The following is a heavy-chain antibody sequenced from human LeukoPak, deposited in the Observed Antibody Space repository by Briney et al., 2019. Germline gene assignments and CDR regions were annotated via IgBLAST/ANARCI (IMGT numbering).Heavy chain of an antibody. CDR3: AKAPVTTCSGAYCYPFDY. D-gene: IGHD2-21*01. CDR1: GFTFSNYA. CDR2: ISVSGNT. V-gene: IGHV3-23*01. Sequence: GGSLRLSCVASGFTFSNYAMSWVRQAPGKGLEWVSAISVSGNTYHADSVKGRFTISRDSSKNTLYLQMNRLRAEDAAVYYCAKAPVTTCSGAYCYPFDYWGQGTLVTVSS. J-gene: IGHJ4*02.